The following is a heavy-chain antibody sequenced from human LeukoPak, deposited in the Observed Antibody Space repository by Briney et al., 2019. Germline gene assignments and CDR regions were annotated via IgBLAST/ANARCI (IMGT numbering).Heavy chain of an antibody. J-gene: IGHJ3*02. CDR1: GYSFISYW. CDR2: IYPGDSDT. Sequence: GESLKISCVGSGYSFISYWIAWVRQMPGKGLEWMGIIYPGDSDTTYSPSFQGQVTISADKSIGTAYLQWSSLKASDTAIYYCATGHGSGRGAFDIWGQGTMVSVSS. D-gene: IGHD6-19*01. V-gene: IGHV5-51*01. CDR3: ATGHGSGRGAFDI.